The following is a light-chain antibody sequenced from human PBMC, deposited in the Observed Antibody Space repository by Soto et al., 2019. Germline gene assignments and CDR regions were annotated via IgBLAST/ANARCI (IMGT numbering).Light chain of an antibody. J-gene: IGLJ1*01. CDR2: EVN. CDR3: CSYAGSGTPYV. Sequence: QSVLTQPASVSGSPGQSITISCTGTSNDVGSYNLVSWYQQHPGKAPKLMIYEVNKRPSGVSNRFSGSKSGNTASLTISGLQAEDEADYYCCSYAGSGTPYVFGTGTKVT. CDR1: SNDVGSYNL. V-gene: IGLV2-23*02.